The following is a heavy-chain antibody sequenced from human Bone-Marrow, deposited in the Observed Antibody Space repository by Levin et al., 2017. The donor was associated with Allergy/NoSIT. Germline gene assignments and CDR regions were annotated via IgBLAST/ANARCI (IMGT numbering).Heavy chain of an antibody. D-gene: IGHD3-3*01. Sequence: SCTVSGGSLSSDGYSWSWIRQPPGKGLEWIGYIYDSGGPYYNPSLSSRVTMSVDRSRKRFSLKLSSVTAADTAVYYCARTPLTKGDRVFGTFDLWGQGTMVIVSS. CDR2: IYDSGGP. J-gene: IGHJ3*01. CDR1: GGSLSSDGYS. CDR3: ARTPLTKGDRVFGTFDL. V-gene: IGHV4-30-2*01.